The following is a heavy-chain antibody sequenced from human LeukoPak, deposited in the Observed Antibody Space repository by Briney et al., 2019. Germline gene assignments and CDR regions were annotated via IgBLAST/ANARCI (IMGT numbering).Heavy chain of an antibody. CDR3: TRDRHGGYSGYDYLSWFDP. V-gene: IGHV3-49*03. CDR1: GFTFGDYA. J-gene: IGHJ5*02. CDR2: IRSKAYGGTT. D-gene: IGHD5-12*01. Sequence: PGGSLRLSCTASGFTFGDYAMSWFRQAPGKGLEWVGFIRSKAYGGTTEYAASVKGRFTISRDDSKSIAYLQMNSLKTEDTAVYYCTRDRHGGYSGYDYLSWFDPWGQGTLVTVSS.